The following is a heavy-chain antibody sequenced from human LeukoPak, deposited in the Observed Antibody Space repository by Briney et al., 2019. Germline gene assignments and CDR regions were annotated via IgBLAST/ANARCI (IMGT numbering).Heavy chain of an antibody. CDR3: AREKKTGTARWFDP. CDR1: GGSISSSSYY. CDR2: IYYSGST. V-gene: IGHV4-39*02. Sequence: PSETLSLTCTVSGGSISSSSYYWGWIRQPPGKGLEWIGSIYYSGSTYYNPSLKSRVTISVDTPKNQFSLKLSSVTAADTAVYYCAREKKTGTARWFDPWGQGTLVTVSS. D-gene: IGHD1-1*01. J-gene: IGHJ5*02.